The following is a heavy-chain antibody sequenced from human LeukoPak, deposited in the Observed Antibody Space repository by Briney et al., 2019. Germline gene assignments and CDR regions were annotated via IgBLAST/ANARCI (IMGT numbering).Heavy chain of an antibody. J-gene: IGHJ4*02. CDR2: IYTSGST. Sequence: SQTLSLTCTVSGGSISSGSYYWSWVRQPAGKGLEWIGRIYTSGSTNYNPSLKSRVTISVDTSKNQFSLKLSSVTAADTAVYYCARESLRYSGYEAPAVADYWGQGTLVTVSS. V-gene: IGHV4-61*02. CDR1: GGSISSGSYY. CDR3: ARESLRYSGYEAPAVADY. D-gene: IGHD5-12*01.